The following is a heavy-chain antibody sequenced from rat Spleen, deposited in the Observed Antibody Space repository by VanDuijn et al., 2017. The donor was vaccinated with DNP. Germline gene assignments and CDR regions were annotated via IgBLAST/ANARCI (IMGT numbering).Heavy chain of an antibody. J-gene: IGHJ3*01. V-gene: IGHV5S10*01. CDR3: ATSSYFGYDYGFAY. CDR2: IIYDGSST. D-gene: IGHD1-7*01. Sequence: EVQLVESGGGLVQPGNSLKLSCAASGFTFSDYAMAWVRKSPKKGLAWVATIIYDGSSTYYRDSVRGRFTISRDYARSTLYLQIDSLRSEDTATYYCATSSYFGYDYGFAYWGQGTLVTVSS. CDR1: GFTFSDYA.